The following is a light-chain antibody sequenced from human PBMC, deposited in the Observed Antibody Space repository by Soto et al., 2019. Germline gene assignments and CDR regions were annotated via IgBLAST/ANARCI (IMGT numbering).Light chain of an antibody. J-gene: IGKJ4*01. V-gene: IGKV3-11*01. CDR3: QQRSTWPRLT. CDR2: DKS. Sequence: IVLTQSSATLSLSPGESATLSCRASQCIXSPLGWYKQRPGQAPRLLIXDKSNRGTGIPARFSGSGSGTDFTLTIGSLKPEDFSLYYCQQRSTWPRLTFGGGTKVDIK. CDR1: QCIXSP.